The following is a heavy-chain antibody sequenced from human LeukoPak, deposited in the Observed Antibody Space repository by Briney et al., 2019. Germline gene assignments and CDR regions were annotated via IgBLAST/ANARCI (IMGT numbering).Heavy chain of an antibody. J-gene: IGHJ6*03. CDR2: IRYDGSNK. D-gene: IGHD6-6*01. CDR1: GFTFSSYG. V-gene: IGHV3-30*02. Sequence: GGSLRLSCAASGFTFSSYGMHWVRQAPGKGLEWVAFIRYDGSNKYYADSVKGRFTISRDNAKNSLYLQMNSLRAEDTAVYYCARVGSSSPPDFYYYMDVWGKGTTVTVSS. CDR3: ARVGSSSPPDFYYYMDV.